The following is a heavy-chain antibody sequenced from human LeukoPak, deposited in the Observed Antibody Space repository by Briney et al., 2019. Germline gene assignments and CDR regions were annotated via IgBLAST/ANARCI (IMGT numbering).Heavy chain of an antibody. CDR1: GGSFSGYY. CDR2: INHSGST. D-gene: IGHD4-17*01. CDR3: ARSGDYGDYGQNYYYYGMDV. J-gene: IGHJ6*04. Sequence: PSETLCLTCAVYGGSFSGYYWSGIRQPPGKGLEWIEEINHSGSTNYNPSLKSRVTISVDTSKNQFSLKLSSVTAADTAVYYCARSGDYGDYGQNYYYYGMDVWGKGATVTVSS. V-gene: IGHV4-34*01.